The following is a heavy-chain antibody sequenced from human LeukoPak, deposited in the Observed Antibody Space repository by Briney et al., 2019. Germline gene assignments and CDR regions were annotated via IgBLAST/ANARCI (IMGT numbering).Heavy chain of an antibody. Sequence: PSETLSLTCTVSGGSISSTSYYWDWVRQPPGKGLEWIGNAYYGGNTFYNSSLESRVTISVDMSKNQYSLKLTSLTAADTAVYYCARQRADYFYHYLDVWGKGTSVTVSS. J-gene: IGHJ6*03. V-gene: IGHV4-39*01. CDR1: GGSISSTSYY. CDR3: ARQRADYFYHYLDV. CDR2: AYYGGNT.